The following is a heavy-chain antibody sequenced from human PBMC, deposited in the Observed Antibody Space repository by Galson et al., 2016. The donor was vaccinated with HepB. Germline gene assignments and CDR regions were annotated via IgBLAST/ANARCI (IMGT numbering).Heavy chain of an antibody. CDR1: GFTFSSYG. D-gene: IGHD3-3*01. CDR3: ATPYYDFWSGYNPFDY. V-gene: IGHV3-30*03. J-gene: IGHJ4*02. CDR2: ISYDGSNK. Sequence: SLRLSCAASGFTFSSYGMHWVRQAPGKELEWVAVISYDGSNKYYAESVKGRFTISRDNSKNTLYLQMNSLRAEDTAVYYCATPYYDFWSGYNPFDYWGQGTLVTVSS.